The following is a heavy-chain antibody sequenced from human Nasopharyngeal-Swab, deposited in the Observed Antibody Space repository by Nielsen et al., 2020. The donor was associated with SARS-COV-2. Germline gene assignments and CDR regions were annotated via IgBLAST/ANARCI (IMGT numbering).Heavy chain of an antibody. Sequence: GGSLRLSCAASGFTFSNYVMSWVRQAPGKGLECVSAISGSGTDTYYADSVQGRFTISRDNSKNTLYLQMNSLGADDTAVYSCARGSRAGYTYIDSWGQGTLVTVFS. J-gene: IGHJ4*02. CDR2: ISGSGTDT. CDR1: GFTFSNYV. CDR3: ARGSRAGYTYIDS. V-gene: IGHV3-23*01. D-gene: IGHD3-16*01.